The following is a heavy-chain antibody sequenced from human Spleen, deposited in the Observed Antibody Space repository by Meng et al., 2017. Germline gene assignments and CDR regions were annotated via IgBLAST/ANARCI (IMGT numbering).Heavy chain of an antibody. CDR2: ISGSGGST. D-gene: IGHD5-18*01. J-gene: IGHJ4*02. CDR3: ATNVVTAMSSFDY. V-gene: IGHV3-23*01. CDR1: GFTFSSYA. Sequence: GESLKISCAASGFTFSSYAMSRVRQAPGKGLEWVSGISGSGGSTYYADSVKGRFTISRDNSKNTLYLQMNSLRAEDAAVYYCATNVVTAMSSFDYWGQGTLVTVSS.